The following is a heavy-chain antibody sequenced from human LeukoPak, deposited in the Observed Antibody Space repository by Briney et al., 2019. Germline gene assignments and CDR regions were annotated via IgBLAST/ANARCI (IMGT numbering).Heavy chain of an antibody. CDR1: GFTFSSYG. CDR3: AKDPDIGGATPRDY. J-gene: IGHJ4*02. Sequence: PGGSLRLSCAASGFTFSSYGMTWVRQAPGKGLEWVSYISSSSSTIYYADSVKGRFTISRDNAKNTLYLQMNSLRAEDTAVYYCAKDPDIGGATPRDYWGQGTLVTVSS. D-gene: IGHD1-26*01. V-gene: IGHV3-48*01. CDR2: ISSSSSTI.